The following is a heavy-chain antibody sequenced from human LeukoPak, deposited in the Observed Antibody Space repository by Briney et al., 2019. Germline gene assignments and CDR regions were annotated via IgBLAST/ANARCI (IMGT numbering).Heavy chain of an antibody. V-gene: IGHV4-59*12. CDR3: ARGMVVLGIAGPGEGRAYFDY. CDR1: GGSISSYY. Sequence: SETLSLTCTVSGGSISSYYWSWIRQPPGKGLEWIGYIYYSGSTNYNPSLKSRVTISVDTSKNQFSLKLSSVTAADTAVYYCARGMVVLGIAGPGEGRAYFDYWGQGTLVTVSS. D-gene: IGHD6-13*01. CDR2: IYYSGST. J-gene: IGHJ4*02.